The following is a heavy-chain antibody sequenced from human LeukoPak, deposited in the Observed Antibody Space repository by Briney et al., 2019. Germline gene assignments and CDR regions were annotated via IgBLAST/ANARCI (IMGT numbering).Heavy chain of an antibody. D-gene: IGHD3-16*01. J-gene: IGHJ4*02. Sequence: RTSETLSLTCTVSGGSISSSSYYWGWIRQPPGKGLEWIGSIYYSGSTYYNPSLKSRVTISVDTSKNQFSLKLSSVTAADTAVYYCAREGFSPVGFDYWGQGTLVTVSS. V-gene: IGHV4-39*07. CDR3: AREGFSPVGFDY. CDR1: GGSISSSSYY. CDR2: IYYSGST.